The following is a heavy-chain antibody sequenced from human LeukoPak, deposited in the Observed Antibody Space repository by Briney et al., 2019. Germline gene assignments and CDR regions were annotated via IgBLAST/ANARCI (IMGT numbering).Heavy chain of an antibody. CDR3: AKAWVLAHRGFDY. V-gene: IGHV3-21*04. CDR2: ISTGSSYI. J-gene: IGHJ4*02. D-gene: IGHD4/OR15-4a*01. CDR1: GFTFSSYN. Sequence: GGSLRLCCAASGFTFSSYNMNWVRQAPGKGLEWVSSISTGSSYIYYADSVKGRFTISRDNAKNSLYLQMNSLRAEDTAVYYCAKAWVLAHRGFDYWGQGTLVTVSS.